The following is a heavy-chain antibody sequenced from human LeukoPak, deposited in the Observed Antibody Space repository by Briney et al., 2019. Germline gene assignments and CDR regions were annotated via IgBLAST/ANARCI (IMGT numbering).Heavy chain of an antibody. CDR2: ISGSGGST. CDR1: GFTFSSYA. D-gene: IGHD3-22*01. Sequence: PGGSLRLSCAASGFTFSSYAMSWVRQAPGKGLEWVSAISGSGGSTYYADSVKGRFTISRDNSKNTLYLQMNSLRAEDTVVYYCAKDGDSSGYYNYYYGMDVWGQGTTVTVSS. V-gene: IGHV3-23*01. J-gene: IGHJ6*02. CDR3: AKDGDSSGYYNYYYGMDV.